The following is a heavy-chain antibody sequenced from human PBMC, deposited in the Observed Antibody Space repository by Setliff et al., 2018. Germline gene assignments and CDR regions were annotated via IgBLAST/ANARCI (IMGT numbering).Heavy chain of an antibody. V-gene: IGHV4-59*01. CDR2: VYHSGTA. D-gene: IGHD1-1*01. J-gene: IGHJ4*02. Sequence: PLETLSLTCTVSGGPFSGASIWSWIRQPPGKGLEFIGYVYHSGTAKYDPSLESRAIMSVDAPKNEISLKLKSVTAADTAVYYCAKGGTYRYFDFWGQGALVTVSS. CDR3: AKGGTYRYFDF. CDR1: GGPFSGAS.